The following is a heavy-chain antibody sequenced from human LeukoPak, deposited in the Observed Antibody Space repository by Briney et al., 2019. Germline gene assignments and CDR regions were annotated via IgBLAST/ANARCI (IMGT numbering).Heavy chain of an antibody. D-gene: IGHD4-17*01. CDR3: TAGGYGVDY. J-gene: IGHJ4*02. Sequence: GGSLRLSCADSGFTFRNAWMSWVRQPPWRGLEWVGRIKSKTDGGTTDYAAPVKGRFTISRDHSKNTLYLQMNSLKTEDTAVYYCTAGGYGVDYWGQGTLVTVSS. V-gene: IGHV3-15*01. CDR2: IKSKTDGGTT. CDR1: GFTFRNAW.